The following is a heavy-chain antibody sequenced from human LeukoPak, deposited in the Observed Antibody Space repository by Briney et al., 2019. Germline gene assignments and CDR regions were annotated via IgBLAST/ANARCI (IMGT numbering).Heavy chain of an antibody. Sequence: GASVKVSCKAYGYTFSNYGISWVRQPPGQGLEWMGRISAYNGNKKYAQKYQGRVSMTTDTSTSTAYMELRSLRSDDTAVYYCARAPGITRGTIGFDPWGQGTLVTVSS. D-gene: IGHD1-14*01. V-gene: IGHV1-18*01. CDR3: ARAPGITRGTIGFDP. CDR2: ISAYNGNK. J-gene: IGHJ5*02. CDR1: GYTFSNYG.